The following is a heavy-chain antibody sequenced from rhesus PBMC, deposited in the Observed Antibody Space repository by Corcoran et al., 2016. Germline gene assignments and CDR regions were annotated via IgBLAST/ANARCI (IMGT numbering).Heavy chain of an antibody. CDR2: IYGSSGST. Sequence: QLQLQESGPGLVKPSETLSVTCAVSGGSISSSYWSWIRQAPGKGLEWIGYIYGSSGSTNYNPSLKNRVTISKDASKNEFSLKLSSVTAADTAVYYCARDIAAALFDYWGQGVLVTVSS. V-gene: IGHV4-169*02. CDR1: GGSISSSY. J-gene: IGHJ4*01. CDR3: ARDIAAALFDY. D-gene: IGHD6-25*01.